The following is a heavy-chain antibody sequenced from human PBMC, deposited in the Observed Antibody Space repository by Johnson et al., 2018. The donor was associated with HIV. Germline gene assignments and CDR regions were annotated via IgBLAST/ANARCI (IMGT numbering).Heavy chain of an antibody. D-gene: IGHD1-1*01. J-gene: IGHJ3*02. CDR2: IYSGGST. V-gene: IGHV3-66*02. CDR3: ARGTEGDGAFDI. Sequence: MQLVESGGGLVQPGRSLRLSCAASGFTFSTYAMHWVRQAPGKGLEWVSVIYSGGSTYYADSVKGRFSISRDNSKNTLYFQMNSLRAEDTAVYYCARGTEGDGAFDIWGQGTMFTVSS. CDR1: GFTFSTYA.